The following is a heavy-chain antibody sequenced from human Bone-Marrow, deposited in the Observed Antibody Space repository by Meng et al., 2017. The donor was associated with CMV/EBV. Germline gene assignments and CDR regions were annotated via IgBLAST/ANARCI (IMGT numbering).Heavy chain of an antibody. J-gene: IGHJ5*02. CDR2: ISYDGSNK. Sequence: GGSLRLSCAASGFTFSSYAMHWVRQAPGKRLEWVAVISYDGSNKYYADSVKGRFTISRDNSKNTLYLQMNSLRAEDTAVYYCAREIVGATRWFDPWGQGTLVTVSS. CDR1: GFTFSSYA. D-gene: IGHD1-26*01. CDR3: AREIVGATRWFDP. V-gene: IGHV3-30*04.